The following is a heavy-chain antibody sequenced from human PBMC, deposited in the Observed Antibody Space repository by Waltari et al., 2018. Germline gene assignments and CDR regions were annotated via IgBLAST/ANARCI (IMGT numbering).Heavy chain of an antibody. CDR3: AKYNWNDKSADY. J-gene: IGHJ4*02. Sequence: QVQLVESGGGVVQPGGSLRLSCAASGFTFSSYGMHWVRQAPGKGLEWVAFIRYDGSNKYYADSVKGRFTISRYNSKNTLYLQMNSLRAEDTAVYYCAKYNWNDKSADYWGQGTLVTVSS. V-gene: IGHV3-30*02. D-gene: IGHD1-1*01. CDR2: IRYDGSNK. CDR1: GFTFSSYG.